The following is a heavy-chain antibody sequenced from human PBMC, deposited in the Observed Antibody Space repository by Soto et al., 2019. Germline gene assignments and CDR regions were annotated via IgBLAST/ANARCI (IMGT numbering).Heavy chain of an antibody. Sequence: QVQLQESGPGLVKPSETLSLTCTVSGASISSTRYYWGWIRQPPGQGLEWIGSIYYSGYAYYNPSLKSRVTISVDTSRDQFSLNIRSMTAADTAVYYCARPTSTDLRDPFDIWGQGIMVTVSS. CDR1: GASISSTRYY. CDR2: IYYSGYA. J-gene: IGHJ3*02. D-gene: IGHD4-17*01. CDR3: ARPTSTDLRDPFDI. V-gene: IGHV4-39*01.